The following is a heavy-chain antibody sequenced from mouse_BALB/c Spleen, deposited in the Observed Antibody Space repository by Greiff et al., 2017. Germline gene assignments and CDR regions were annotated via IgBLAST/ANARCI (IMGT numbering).Heavy chain of an antibody. CDR3: TTACYRYDAWFAY. CDR2: IYPSDSYT. J-gene: IGHJ3*01. CDR1: GYTFTSYW. Sequence: QVQLQQSGAELVRPGASVKLSCKASGYTFTSYWINWVKQRPGQGLEWIGNIYPSDSYTNYNQKFKDKATLTVDKSSSTAYMQLSSPTSEDSAVYYCTTACYRYDAWFAYWGQGTLVTVSA. V-gene: IGHV1-69*02. D-gene: IGHD2-14*01.